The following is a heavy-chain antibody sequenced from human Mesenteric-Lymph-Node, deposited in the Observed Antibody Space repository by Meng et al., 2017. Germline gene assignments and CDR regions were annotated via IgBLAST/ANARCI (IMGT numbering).Heavy chain of an antibody. Sequence: VHLVQSGAEVKKPGASVKVSCKASGYTFTIYAIHWVRQAPGQRLEWMGWINAGNGNTRYSQKFQGRVSITRDTSASTAYMELSSLRSEDTAVYYCARCIAVAGNWFDPWGQGTLVTVSS. J-gene: IGHJ5*02. CDR2: INAGNGNT. V-gene: IGHV1-3*01. CDR1: GYTFTIYA. D-gene: IGHD6-19*01. CDR3: ARCIAVAGNWFDP.